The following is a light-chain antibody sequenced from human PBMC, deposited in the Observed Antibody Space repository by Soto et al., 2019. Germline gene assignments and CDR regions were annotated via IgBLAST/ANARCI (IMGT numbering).Light chain of an antibody. CDR3: SSYTSSSTVV. Sequence: QSALTQPASVSGSPGQSITISCTGTRSDIGGYNYVSWYQQHPGKAPKLTIYDVSNRPSGVSYRFSGSMSGNTASLTISGLQAEDEADYYCSSYTSSSTVVFGGGTKLTVL. V-gene: IGLV2-14*03. CDR1: RSDIGGYNY. J-gene: IGLJ2*01. CDR2: DVS.